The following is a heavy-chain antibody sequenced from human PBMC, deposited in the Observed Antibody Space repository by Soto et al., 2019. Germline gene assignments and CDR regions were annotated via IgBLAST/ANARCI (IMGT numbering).Heavy chain of an antibody. CDR3: ARVLAAAADFDY. D-gene: IGHD6-13*01. V-gene: IGHV1-18*01. J-gene: IGHJ4*02. CDR2: ISAYNGNT. Sequence: QVQLVQSGAEVKKPGASVKVSCKASGYTFTSYGISWVRQAPGQGLEWMGWISAYNGNTNYAQKLQGRVTMPPDTSTNTAYMELRNLRSDDTAVYYCARVLAAAADFDYWGQGTLVTVSS. CDR1: GYTFTSYG.